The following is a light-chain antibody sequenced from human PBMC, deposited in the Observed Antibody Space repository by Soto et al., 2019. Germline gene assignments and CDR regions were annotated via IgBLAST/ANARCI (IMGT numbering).Light chain of an antibody. CDR3: QQTDT. V-gene: IGKV3-11*01. J-gene: IGKJ2*01. CDR1: QSVSSY. Sequence: EIVLTQSPATLSLSPWERAALSCRASQSVSSYLAWYQQKPGQAPRLLIYDASNRATGIPARFSGSGSGTDFTLTISSLEPEDFAVYYCQQTDTFGQGTKLEIK. CDR2: DAS.